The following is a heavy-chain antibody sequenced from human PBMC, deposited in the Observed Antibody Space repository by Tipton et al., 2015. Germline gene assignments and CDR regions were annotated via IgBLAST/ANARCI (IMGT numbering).Heavy chain of an antibody. J-gene: IGHJ4*02. CDR2: ISGSGGST. V-gene: IGHV3-23*01. Sequence: GSLRLSCAASGFTFSSYSMNWVRQAPGKGLEWISYISGSGGSTYYADSVKGRFTISRDNSKNTLYLQMNSLRAEDTAVYYCAKVRHRQLPYYFDYWGQGTLVTVSS. CDR3: AKVRHRQLPYYFDY. CDR1: GFTFSSYS. D-gene: IGHD5-18*01.